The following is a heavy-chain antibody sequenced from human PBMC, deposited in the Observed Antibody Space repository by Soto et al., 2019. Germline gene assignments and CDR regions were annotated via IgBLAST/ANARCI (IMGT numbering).Heavy chain of an antibody. D-gene: IGHD1-1*01. CDR3: ARVSDISGNEGYYFDY. CDR1: DGSISSGGYY. Sequence: QVQLQESGPGLVKPSQTLSLTCTVSDGSISSGGYYWSWIRQHPGKGLEWIGYIYYSGSTYYNPSLKSRVTISVDTSKNQFSLKLSSVTAADTAVYYCARVSDISGNEGYYFDYWGQGTLVTVSS. J-gene: IGHJ4*02. V-gene: IGHV4-31*03. CDR2: IYYSGST.